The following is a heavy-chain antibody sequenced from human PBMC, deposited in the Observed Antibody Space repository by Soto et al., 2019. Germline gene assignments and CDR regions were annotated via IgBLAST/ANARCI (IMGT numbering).Heavy chain of an antibody. J-gene: IGHJ4*02. CDR2: IYYSGST. CDR3: ASTPYYYDSSRDY. Sequence: PSETLSLTCTVSGGSISSGDYYWSWIRQPPGKGLEWIGYIYYSGSTYYNPSLKSRLTISLNTSKNQFSLKLSSVTAADTAVYYCASTPYYYDSSRDYWGQGTLVTVSS. V-gene: IGHV4-30-4*01. D-gene: IGHD3-22*01. CDR1: GGSISSGDYY.